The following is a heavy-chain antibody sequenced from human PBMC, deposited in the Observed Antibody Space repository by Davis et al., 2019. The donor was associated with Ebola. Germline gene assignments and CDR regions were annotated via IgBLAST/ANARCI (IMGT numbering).Heavy chain of an antibody. Sequence: GSLRLSCTVSGGSISSYYWSWIRQPPGKGLEWIGYIYYSGSTNYNPSLKSRVTISVDTSKNQFSLKPSAVTAADTAVYYCARVELRFLEWLLEAWWFGPRGQGTLVTVSS. CDR2: IYYSGST. D-gene: IGHD3-3*01. V-gene: IGHV4-59*01. CDR1: GGSISSYY. J-gene: IGHJ5*02. CDR3: ARVELRFLEWLLEAWWFGP.